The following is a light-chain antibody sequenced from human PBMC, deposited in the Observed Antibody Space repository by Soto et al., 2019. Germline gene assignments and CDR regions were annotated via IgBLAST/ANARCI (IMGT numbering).Light chain of an antibody. CDR2: EVR. Sequence: QSALTQPASVSGSPGQSITISCTGTSSDVGGYNYVSWYQQHPGKAPKLMIYEVRNRPSGVSNRFSGSQSGNTASLTISGLQAEDEADYYCSSYTSSSTLVFGGGTKVTVL. J-gene: IGLJ2*01. CDR3: SSYTSSSTLV. CDR1: SSDVGGYNY. V-gene: IGLV2-14*01.